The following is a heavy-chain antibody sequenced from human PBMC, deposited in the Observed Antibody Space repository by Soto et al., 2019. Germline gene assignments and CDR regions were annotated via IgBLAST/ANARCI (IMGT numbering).Heavy chain of an antibody. J-gene: IGHJ4*02. Sequence: EVQLLESGGGLVQPGGSLRLSCAASGFTFSNYVMSWVRQAPGKGLEWVSAISGTGGSTYYADFVKGRFTISRDNSKNTLYVQMSSLRVEDTAVYYCAKEGNRVRGPDYWGQGTLVTVSS. CDR1: GFTFSNYV. CDR2: ISGTGGST. CDR3: AKEGNRVRGPDY. D-gene: IGHD3-10*01. V-gene: IGHV3-23*01.